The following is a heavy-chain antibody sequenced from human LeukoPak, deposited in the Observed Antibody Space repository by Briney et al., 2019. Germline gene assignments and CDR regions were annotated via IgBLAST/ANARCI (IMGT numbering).Heavy chain of an antibody. CDR3: ARSERITMILGGAFDI. D-gene: IGHD3-22*01. CDR2: ISYSGST. Sequence: PSETLSLTCTVSGGPISTYYWSWIRQPPGKGLEWIGYISYSGSTNYNPSLKSRVTISVDTSKNQFSLKLSSVTAADTALYYCARSERITMILGGAFDIWGQGTMVTVSS. V-gene: IGHV4-59*08. CDR1: GGPISTYY. J-gene: IGHJ3*02.